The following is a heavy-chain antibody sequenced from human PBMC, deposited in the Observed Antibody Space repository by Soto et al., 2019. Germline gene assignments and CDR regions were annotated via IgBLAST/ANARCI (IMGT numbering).Heavy chain of an antibody. D-gene: IGHD5-12*01. CDR3: ARYPEVATISNCLDY. V-gene: IGHV3-21*01. Sequence: EVQLVESGGGLVKPGGSLRLSCAASGFTFNNYSMNWVRQAPGKGLEWVSSISSSSSYIYYADSVKGRFTNSRDNAKNSLERKLNSLRAEGTAVYYCARYPEVATISNCLDYWDQGTLVTVSS. CDR2: ISSSSSYI. CDR1: GFTFNNYS. J-gene: IGHJ4*02.